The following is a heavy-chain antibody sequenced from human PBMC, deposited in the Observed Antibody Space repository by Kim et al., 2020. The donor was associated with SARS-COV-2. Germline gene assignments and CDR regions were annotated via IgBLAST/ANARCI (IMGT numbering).Heavy chain of an antibody. Sequence: ASVKVSCKVSGYTLTELSMHWVRQAPGKGLEWMGGFDPEDGETIDAQKFQGRVTMTEDTSTDTAYMELSSLRSEDTAVYYCATSYGAAGTPTTYYYYGMDVWGKVTTVTVCS. CDR3: ATSYGAAGTPTTYYYYGMDV. CDR1: GYTLTELS. V-gene: IGHV1-24*01. J-gene: IGHJ6*04. D-gene: IGHD6-13*01. CDR2: FDPEDGET.